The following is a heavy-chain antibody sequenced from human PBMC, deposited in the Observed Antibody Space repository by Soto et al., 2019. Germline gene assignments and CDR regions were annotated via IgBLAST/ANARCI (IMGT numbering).Heavy chain of an antibody. J-gene: IGHJ4*02. V-gene: IGHV1-69*01. CDR3: ARRSLQGITMIALGY. CDR1: GDTFSVYA. CDR2: IIPMSGTA. Sequence: QVQLVQSGAEVKKPGSSVKVSCKASGDTFSVYAITWVRQAPGQGLEWLGGIIPMSGTANYAQKFQGRVTIIADESTSTAFMELRSLRSEDTAVYYCARRSLQGITMIALGYWGQGTLVTVSS. D-gene: IGHD3-22*01.